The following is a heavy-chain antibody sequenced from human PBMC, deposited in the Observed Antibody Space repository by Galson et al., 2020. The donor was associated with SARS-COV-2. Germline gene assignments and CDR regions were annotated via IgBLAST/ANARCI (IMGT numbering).Heavy chain of an antibody. J-gene: IGHJ5*02. Sequence: SETLSLTCTVSGDSITSGPYYWRWIRQHPGKGLDWLWYIYYTGSAYYNPSLPRRGTISVDTSKRQFSLEVTSGTAADTAVYYCARVGGYCSSSSCYDWDPWGQGSLGTVSS. V-gene: IGHV4-31*03. CDR3: ARVGGYCSSSSCYDWDP. CDR2: IYYTGSA. D-gene: IGHD2-2*01. CDR1: GDSITSGPYY.